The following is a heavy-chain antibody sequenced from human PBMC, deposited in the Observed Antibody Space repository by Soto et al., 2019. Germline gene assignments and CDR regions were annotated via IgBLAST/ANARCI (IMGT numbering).Heavy chain of an antibody. V-gene: IGHV4-30-2*01. Sequence: PSETLSLTCTVSGGSVSSGSYYWSWIRQPPGKGLEWIGYIYHSGYTSYNPSLKNRVTISVDKSKNQFSLTLSFVTAADTAVYYCARDSLTGNYFDPWGQGTLVTVSS. J-gene: IGHJ5*02. D-gene: IGHD1-7*01. CDR2: IYHSGYT. CDR1: GGSVSSGSYY. CDR3: ARDSLTGNYFDP.